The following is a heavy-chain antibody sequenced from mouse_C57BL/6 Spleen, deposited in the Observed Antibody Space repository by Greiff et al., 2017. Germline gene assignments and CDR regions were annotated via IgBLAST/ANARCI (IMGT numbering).Heavy chain of an antibody. CDR2: IDPETGGT. V-gene: IGHV1-15*01. CDR1: GYTFTDYE. J-gene: IGHJ2*01. Sequence: QVHVKQSGAELVRPGASVTLSCKASGYTFTDYEMHWVKQTPVHGLEWIGAIDPETGGTAYNQKFKGKAILTADKSSSTAHMELRSLTSEDSAVYYCAGGDYGCGYWGQGPTLTVAS. CDR3: AGGDYGCGY. D-gene: IGHD1-1*01.